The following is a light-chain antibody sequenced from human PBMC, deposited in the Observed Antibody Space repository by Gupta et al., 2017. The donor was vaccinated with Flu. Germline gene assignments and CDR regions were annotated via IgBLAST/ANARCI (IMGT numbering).Light chain of an antibody. J-gene: IGLJ2*01. CDR3: QVWDSSIVV. CDR2: DDS. V-gene: IGLV3-21*02. Sequence: SYVLTQPPSVSVAPGQTARITCGGNNIGSKSVHWYQQKPGQAPVLVVYDDSDRPSGIPGRFSGSNSGNTATLTISRVEAGDEADYYCQVWDSSIVVFGGGTKLTVL. CDR1: NIGSKS.